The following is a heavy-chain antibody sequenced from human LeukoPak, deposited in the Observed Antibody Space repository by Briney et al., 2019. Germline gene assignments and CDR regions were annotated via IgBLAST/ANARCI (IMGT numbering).Heavy chain of an antibody. J-gene: IGHJ3*02. Sequence: SETLSLTCAVYGGSFSGYYWNWIRQPPGKGLEWIGEINHSGSTNYNPSLKSRVTISVDTSKNQFSLKLSSVTAADTPLYYCAREITIFGRAFDIWGQGTMVTVSS. CDR2: INHSGST. V-gene: IGHV4-34*01. CDR3: AREITIFGRAFDI. D-gene: IGHD3-9*01. CDR1: GGSFSGYY.